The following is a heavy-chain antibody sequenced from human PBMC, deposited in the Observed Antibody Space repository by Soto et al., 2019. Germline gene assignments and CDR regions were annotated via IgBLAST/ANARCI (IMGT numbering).Heavy chain of an antibody. Sequence: QVQLVQSGAEVKKPGSSVKVSCKASGGTFSSYAISWVRQAPGQGLEWMGGIIPIFGTANYAQKFQGRVTITADESTSTAYMELSSLRSEDTAVYYCARGCQVAYPKEYYYYGMDVWGQGTTVTVSS. CDR3: ARGCQVAYPKEYYYYGMDV. CDR1: GGTFSSYA. D-gene: IGHD2-15*01. V-gene: IGHV1-69*01. J-gene: IGHJ6*02. CDR2: IIPIFGTA.